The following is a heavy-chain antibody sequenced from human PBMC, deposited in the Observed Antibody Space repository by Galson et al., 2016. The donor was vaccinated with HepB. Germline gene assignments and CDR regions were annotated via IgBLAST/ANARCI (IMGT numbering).Heavy chain of an antibody. CDR1: GYTFSSYE. CDR2: ISAYNGNT. V-gene: IGHV1-18*01. J-gene: IGHJ3*01. Sequence: SAKVSCKASGYTFSSYEISWVRQAPGQGLEWLGWISAYNGNTKYPHKVQGRVTMTTDASTSTAYMELRSLRSDDTAVYYCARVYPGVTLDFWGQGTMVTVSA. D-gene: IGHD2-8*01. CDR3: ARVYPGVTLDF.